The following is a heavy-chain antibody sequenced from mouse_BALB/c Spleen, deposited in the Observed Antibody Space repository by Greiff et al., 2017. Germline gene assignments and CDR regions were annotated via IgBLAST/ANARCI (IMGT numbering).Heavy chain of an antibody. V-gene: IGHV5-6-5*01. CDR2: ISSGGST. CDR1: GFTFSSYA. J-gene: IGHJ4*01. CDR3: ARGFITTVVGAMDY. Sequence: EVQRVESGGGLVKPGGSLKLSCAASGFTFSSYAMSWVRQTPEKRLEWVASISSGGSTYYPDSVKGRFTISRDNARNILYLQMSSLRSEDTAMYYCARGFITTVVGAMDYWGQGTSVTVSS. D-gene: IGHD1-1*01.